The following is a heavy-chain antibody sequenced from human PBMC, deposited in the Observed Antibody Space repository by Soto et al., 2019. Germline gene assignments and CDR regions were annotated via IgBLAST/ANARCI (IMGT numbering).Heavy chain of an antibody. D-gene: IGHD6-13*01. J-gene: IGHJ5*02. CDR1: GFTFSSYA. CDR3: AKMTRAAAATGKVGLFDP. V-gene: IGHV3-23*01. CDR2: ISGSGGST. Sequence: VGSLRLSCAASGFTFSSYAMSWVRHSPGKGLEWVSAISGSGGSTYYADSVKGRFTISRDNSKNTLYLQMNSLRAEDTAVYYCAKMTRAAAATGKVGLFDPWGQGTLVTVSS.